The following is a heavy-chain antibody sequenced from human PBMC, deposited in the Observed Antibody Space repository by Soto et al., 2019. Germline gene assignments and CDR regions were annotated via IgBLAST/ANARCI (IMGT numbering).Heavy chain of an antibody. D-gene: IGHD3-10*01. CDR1: GYTFTGYY. CDR2: INPNSGGT. CDR3: ASDSSGVLWFGELLGYYGMEV. V-gene: IGHV1-2*02. J-gene: IGHJ6*02. Sequence: GASVKISCKASGYTFTGYYMHWVRQAPGQGLEWMGWINPNSGGTNYAQKFQGRVTMTRDTSISTAYMELSRLRSDDTAVYYCASDSSGVLWFGELLGYYGMEVWGQGTKVTVSS.